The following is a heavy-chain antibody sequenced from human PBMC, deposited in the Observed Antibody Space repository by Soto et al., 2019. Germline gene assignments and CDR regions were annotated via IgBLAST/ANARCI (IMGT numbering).Heavy chain of an antibody. V-gene: IGHV1-69*01. J-gene: IGHJ4*01. CDR1: GGTFSSYA. CDR3: AREGGSYFGLWDY. D-gene: IGHD1-26*01. Sequence: QVQLVQSGAEVKKPGSSVKVPCKDSGGTFSSYAISWVRQAPGQGLAWMGGIIPIFGTANYAQKFQGRVTITADESTSTAYMELSSLRSEDTAVYYCAREGGSYFGLWDYWGHGTLVTVSS. CDR2: IIPIFGTA.